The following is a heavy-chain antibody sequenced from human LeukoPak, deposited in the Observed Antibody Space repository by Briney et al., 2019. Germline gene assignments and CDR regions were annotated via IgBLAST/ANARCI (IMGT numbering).Heavy chain of an antibody. V-gene: IGHV4-31*03. CDR2: IYHSGST. D-gene: IGHD2-2*01. J-gene: IGHJ6*03. CDR1: GGSISSGGYY. CDR3: ARGSPYCSSTSCYYYYYYYMDV. Sequence: SQTLSLTCTVSGGSISSGGYYWSWIRQHPGKGLEWIGYIYHSGSTYYNSSLKSRVTISVDRSKNQFSLKLSSVTAADTAVYYCARGSPYCSSTSCYYYYYYYMDVWGKGTTVTVS.